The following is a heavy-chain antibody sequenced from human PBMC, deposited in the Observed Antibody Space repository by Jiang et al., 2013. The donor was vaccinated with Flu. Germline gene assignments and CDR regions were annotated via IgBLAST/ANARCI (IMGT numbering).Heavy chain of an antibody. D-gene: IGHD7-27*01. CDR2: VNPSGSS. V-gene: IGHV4-4*07. CDR1: GGSMNNFY. J-gene: IGHJ3*01. Sequence: GSGLVKPSETLSLTCTVSGGSMNNFYWSWIRQPAGKGLEWIGRVNPSGSSTYNPSLKSRVIMSIDTSKSQFSLKLSSVTAADTALYYCARLQLPDKTGAFDVWGQGTIVTVSS. CDR3: ARLQLPDKTGAFDV.